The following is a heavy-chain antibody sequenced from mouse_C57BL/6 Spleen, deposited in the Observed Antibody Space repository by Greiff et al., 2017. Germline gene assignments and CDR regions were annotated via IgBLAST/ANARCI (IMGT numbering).Heavy chain of an antibody. J-gene: IGHJ4*01. CDR1: GFTFSDYY. CDR2: INYDGSST. V-gene: IGHV5-16*01. CDR3: ARWGGLLYYAVDY. Sequence: EVKLMESEGGLVQPGSSMKLSCTASGFTFSDYYMAWVRQVPEKGLEWVANINYDGSSTYYLDSLKSRFIISRDNAKNILYLQMSSLKSEDTATYYCARWGGLLYYAVDYWGQGTSVTVSS. D-gene: IGHD2-13*01.